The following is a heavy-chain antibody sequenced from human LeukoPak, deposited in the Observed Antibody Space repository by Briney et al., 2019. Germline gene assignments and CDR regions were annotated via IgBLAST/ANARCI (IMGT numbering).Heavy chain of an antibody. CDR2: ISDSSSTI. Sequence: GGSLRLSCAASGFKFSSFSMNWVRQAPGKGLEWLSYISDSSSTIYYADSVRGRFTISRDNSRNTLYLQMNSLRVEDTAVYYCARDGFVGGNYFGYWFDLWGQGTLVTVSS. CDR1: GFKFSSFS. V-gene: IGHV3-48*01. J-gene: IGHJ5*02. CDR3: ARDGFVGGNYFGYWFDL. D-gene: IGHD4-23*01.